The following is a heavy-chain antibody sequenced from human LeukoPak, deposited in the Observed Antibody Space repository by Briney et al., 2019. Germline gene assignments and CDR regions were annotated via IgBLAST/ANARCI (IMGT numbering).Heavy chain of an antibody. Sequence: GGSLRLSCAASGFTFNNAWMSWVRQAPGKGLEWVGRIKSKTDGGTTDYAAPVKGRFTISRDDSKNTLYLQMNSLKIEDTAVYYCTRIIKSGSFDYWGQGALITVSS. CDR1: GFTFNNAW. CDR2: IKSKTDGGTT. D-gene: IGHD1-26*01. J-gene: IGHJ4*02. CDR3: TRIIKSGSFDY. V-gene: IGHV3-15*01.